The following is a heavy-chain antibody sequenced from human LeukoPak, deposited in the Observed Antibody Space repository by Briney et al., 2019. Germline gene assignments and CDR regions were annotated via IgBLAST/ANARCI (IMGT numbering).Heavy chain of an antibody. D-gene: IGHD3-22*01. CDR1: GYTFTIYG. Sequence: ASVKVSFKASGYTFTIYGISWVRQAPGQGLGWMGWISAYNGNTNYAQKLQGRVTMTTDTSTSTAYMELRSLRSDDTAVYYCAVPLYYYDSSGYHPALAYYYYGMDVWGQGTTVTVSS. V-gene: IGHV1-18*01. CDR2: ISAYNGNT. CDR3: AVPLYYYDSSGYHPALAYYYYGMDV. J-gene: IGHJ6*01.